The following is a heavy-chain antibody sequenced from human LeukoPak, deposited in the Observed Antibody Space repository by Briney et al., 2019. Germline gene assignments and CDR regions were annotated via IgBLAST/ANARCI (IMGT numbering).Heavy chain of an antibody. V-gene: IGHV4-31*03. Sequence: SETLSLTCTVSGGSISSGGYYWSWIRQHPGKGLEWVGYIYYSGSTYYNPSLKSRVTISVDTSKNQFSLKLSSVTAADTAVYYCARGRVLRYFDWFFEPFDYWGQGTLVTVSS. J-gene: IGHJ4*02. CDR3: ARGRVLRYFDWFFEPFDY. CDR2: IYYSGST. D-gene: IGHD3-9*01. CDR1: GGSISSGGYY.